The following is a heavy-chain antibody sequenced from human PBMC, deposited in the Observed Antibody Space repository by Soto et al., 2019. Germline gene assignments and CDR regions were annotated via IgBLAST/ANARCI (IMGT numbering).Heavy chain of an antibody. CDR2: VYYTGST. J-gene: IGHJ5*02. V-gene: IGHV4-39*01. CDR3: AASRGRGSWFDP. Sequence: QLQLQESGPGLVKPSETLSLTCTVSGGSISSSTYYWGWVRQPPGKGLESIGSVYYTGSTYYNPSLKSRVTVYIDPSKNPFSLELRSVTAADTALYYCAASRGRGSWFDPWGQGTLVTVSS. CDR1: GGSISSSTYY. D-gene: IGHD1-26*01.